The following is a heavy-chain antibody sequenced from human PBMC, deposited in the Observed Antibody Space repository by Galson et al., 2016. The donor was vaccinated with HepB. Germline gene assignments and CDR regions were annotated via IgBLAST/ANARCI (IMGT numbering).Heavy chain of an antibody. Sequence: SLRLSCAATGLTFSNYAMTWVRQAPGQGLEWLSSTSGDPTTTSYADSVKGRFPISRDNSKNTFYLQMNSLRAEDTASYYCAKGGGSTWYISPHFVDPWGQGTLVTVSS. V-gene: IGHV3-23*01. CDR2: TSGDPTTT. D-gene: IGHD6-13*01. CDR1: GLTFSNYA. J-gene: IGHJ5*02. CDR3: AKGGGSTWYISPHFVDP.